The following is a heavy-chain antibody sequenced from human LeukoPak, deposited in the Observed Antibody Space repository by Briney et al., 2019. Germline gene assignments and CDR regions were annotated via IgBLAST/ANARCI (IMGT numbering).Heavy chain of an antibody. Sequence: PGGSLRLSCAASGFTFSSYSMNWVGQAPGKGLEWVSSISSSSSYIYYADSVKGRFTISRDNAQNSLYLQMNSLRAEDTAVYYCARGDDILTGYYLAFDYWGQGTLVTVSS. CDR2: ISSSSSYI. CDR3: ARGDDILTGYYLAFDY. D-gene: IGHD3-9*01. CDR1: GFTFSSYS. V-gene: IGHV3-21*01. J-gene: IGHJ4*02.